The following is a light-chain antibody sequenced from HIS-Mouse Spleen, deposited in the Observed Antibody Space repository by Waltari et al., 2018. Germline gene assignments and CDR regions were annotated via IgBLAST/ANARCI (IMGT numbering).Light chain of an antibody. CDR3: QAWDSSTDVV. CDR2: QAS. J-gene: IGLJ2*01. V-gene: IGLV3-1*01. Sequence: SYELTQPPSVSVSPGQTASITCPGDKLGDKYACWYQQKPGQSPVLVIYQASKRPSGIPERFSGSNSGNTATLTISGTQAMDEADYYCQAWDSSTDVVFGGGTKLTVL. CDR1: KLGDKY.